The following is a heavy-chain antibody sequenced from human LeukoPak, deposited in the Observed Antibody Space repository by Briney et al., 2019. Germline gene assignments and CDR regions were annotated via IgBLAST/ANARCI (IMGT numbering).Heavy chain of an antibody. CDR1: GGSISSTNW. J-gene: IGHJ5*02. D-gene: IGHD6-19*01. V-gene: IGHV4-4*02. CDR3: ARGGTTVAGTFWFDP. CDR2: IYHTGSS. Sequence: SETLSLTCAVSGGSISSTNWWSWVRQPPGKRLEWIGEIYHTGSSNYNPSLKSRVTISVDKSKSQFSLKLSSVTAADTAVYYCARGGTTVAGTFWFDPWGQGTLVTVSS.